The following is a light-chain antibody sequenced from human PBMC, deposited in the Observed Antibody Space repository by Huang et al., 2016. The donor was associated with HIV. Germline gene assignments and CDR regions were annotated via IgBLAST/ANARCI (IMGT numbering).Light chain of an antibody. V-gene: IGKV3-15*01. J-gene: IGKJ5*01. CDR3: QKYDNWPLT. CDR1: HSVSSN. Sequence: ERVMTQSPATLSVAPGERVTLSCRASHSVSSNLAWYQQKPGQAPRLLIHGASTRATGIPARFSGSGSGTEFTLAISSLQSEDSGVYFCQKYDNWPLTFGQGTRLEIK. CDR2: GAS.